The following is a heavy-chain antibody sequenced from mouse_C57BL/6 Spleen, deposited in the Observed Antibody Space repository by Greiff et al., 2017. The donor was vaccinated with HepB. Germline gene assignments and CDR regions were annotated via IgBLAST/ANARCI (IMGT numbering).Heavy chain of an antibody. V-gene: IGHV1-63*01. CDR1: GYTFTNYW. D-gene: IGHD2-4*01. J-gene: IGHJ4*01. CDR2: IYPGGGYT. CDR3: ARRSDYDYAMDY. Sequence: VQLVESGAELVRPGPSVKMSCKASGYTFTNYWIGWAKQRPGHGLEWIGDIYPGGGYTNYNEKFKGKATLTADKSSSTAYMQFSSLTSEDSAIYYCARRSDYDYAMDYWGQGTSVTVSS.